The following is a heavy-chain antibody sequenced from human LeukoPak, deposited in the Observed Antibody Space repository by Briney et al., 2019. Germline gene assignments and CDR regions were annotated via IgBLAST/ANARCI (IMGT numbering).Heavy chain of an antibody. CDR3: AKDVETTYCGGDCLTPGLGY. CDR2: ISGSGGST. D-gene: IGHD2-21*01. CDR1: GFTFSSYA. J-gene: IGHJ4*02. V-gene: IGHV3-23*01. Sequence: GGSLRLSFAASGFTFSSYAMSWVRQTPGKGLEWVSAISGSGGSTYYADSVKGRFTISRDNSKNTLYLQMNSLRAEDTAVYYCAKDVETTYCGGDCLTPGLGYWGQGTLVTVSS.